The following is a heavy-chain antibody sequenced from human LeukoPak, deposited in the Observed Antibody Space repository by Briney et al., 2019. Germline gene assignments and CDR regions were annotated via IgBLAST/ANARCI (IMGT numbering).Heavy chain of an antibody. Sequence: GRSLRLSCAASGFTFSSYAMHWVRQAPGKGLEWVAVISYDGSNKYYADSVKGRFTISRDNSKNTLYLQMNSLRAEDTAVYYCARDPEPGPLDYWGQGTLVTVSS. J-gene: IGHJ4*02. CDR1: GFTFSSYA. CDR2: ISYDGSNK. CDR3: ARDPEPGPLDY. V-gene: IGHV3-30-3*01.